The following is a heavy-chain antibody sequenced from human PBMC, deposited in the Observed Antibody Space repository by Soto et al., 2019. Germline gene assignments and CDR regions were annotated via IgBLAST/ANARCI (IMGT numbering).Heavy chain of an antibody. J-gene: IGHJ4*02. Sequence: QLQLQESGPGLVKPSETLSLTCTISAGSISNSSYYWGWIRQPPGKGLEWIGSVYYRGSTYYNPSLKSRATITVDTSTTHFSLKLRSVTAADTAVYYCARIAVSGPTSSFDYWGQGTLVTVSS. D-gene: IGHD6-19*01. CDR2: VYYRGST. V-gene: IGHV4-39*01. CDR3: ARIAVSGPTSSFDY. CDR1: AGSISNSSYY.